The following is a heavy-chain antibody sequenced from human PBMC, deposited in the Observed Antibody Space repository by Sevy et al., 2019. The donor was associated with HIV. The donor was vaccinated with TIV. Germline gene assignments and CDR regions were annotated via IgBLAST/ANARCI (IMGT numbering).Heavy chain of an antibody. J-gene: IGHJ4*02. V-gene: IGHV4-59*01. D-gene: IGHD2-2*01. Sequence: SETLSLTCTVSGGSISSYYWSWIRQPPGKGLECIGYIYYSGSTNYNPSLKSRVTISVDTSKNQFSLKLSSVTAADTAVYYCARDMLGYCSSTSCYAEGYFDYWGQGTLVTVSS. CDR1: GGSISSYY. CDR2: IYYSGST. CDR3: ARDMLGYCSSTSCYAEGYFDY.